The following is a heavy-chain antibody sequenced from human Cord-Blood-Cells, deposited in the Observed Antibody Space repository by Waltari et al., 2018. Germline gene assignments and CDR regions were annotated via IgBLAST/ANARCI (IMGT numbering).Heavy chain of an antibody. CDR2: INHSGST. Sequence: QVQLQQWGAGLLKPSETLSLPCAVYAGSFSGYYWSWIRQPPGKGLEWIGEINHSGSTNYNPSLKSRVTISVDTSKNQFSLKLSSVTAADTAVYYCARRDIVATDDAFDIWGQGTMVTVSS. J-gene: IGHJ3*02. V-gene: IGHV4-34*01. D-gene: IGHD5-12*01. CDR3: ARRDIVATDDAFDI. CDR1: AGSFSGYY.